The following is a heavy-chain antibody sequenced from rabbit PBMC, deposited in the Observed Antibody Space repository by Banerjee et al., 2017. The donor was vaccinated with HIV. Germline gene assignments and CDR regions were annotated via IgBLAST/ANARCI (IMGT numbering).Heavy chain of an antibody. CDR1: GVSLSSYS. J-gene: IGHJ6*01. CDR2: ISTGGNT. Sequence: QEQLKETGGGLVQPGGSLTVTCTVSGVSLSSYSMNWVRQAPEKGLEYIGWISTGGNTYYASWAKGRFTISKTSTTVDLKMTSLTAADTATYFCARDPLLVVAGVAAYYGMDLWGPGTLVTVS. V-gene: IGHV1S17*01. D-gene: IGHD4-1*01. CDR3: ARDPLLVVAGVAAYYGMDL.